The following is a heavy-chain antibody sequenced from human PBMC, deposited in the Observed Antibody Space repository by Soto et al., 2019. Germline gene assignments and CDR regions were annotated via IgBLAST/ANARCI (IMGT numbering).Heavy chain of an antibody. CDR2: ISAYNGNT. J-gene: IGHJ4*02. CDR1: GYTFTSYG. CDR3: ARDIPYYYFWRGYSYFDY. Sequence: QVQLVQSGAEVKKPGASVKVSCKASGYTFTSYGISRVRQAPGQGLEWMGWISAYNGNTNYAQKLQGRVTMTTDTSTSTAYMELRRLRSDDTVVYYCARDIPYYYFWRGYSYFDYWGQGTLVTVSS. V-gene: IGHV1-18*01. D-gene: IGHD3-3*01.